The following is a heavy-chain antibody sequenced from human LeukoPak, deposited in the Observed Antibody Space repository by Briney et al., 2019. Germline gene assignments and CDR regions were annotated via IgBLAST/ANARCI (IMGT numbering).Heavy chain of an antibody. Sequence: SETLSLTCTVSGGSISTGSFYWGWLRQPPGKGLEWIGSIFYTGSTYCNPSLKSRVTISVDTSKNQFSLRLTSVTAADTAVYFCATLVSTRYYFDYWGQGTLVTVSS. V-gene: IGHV4-39*01. CDR2: IFYTGST. J-gene: IGHJ4*02. CDR3: ATLVSTRYYFDY. D-gene: IGHD5/OR15-5a*01. CDR1: GGSISTGSFY.